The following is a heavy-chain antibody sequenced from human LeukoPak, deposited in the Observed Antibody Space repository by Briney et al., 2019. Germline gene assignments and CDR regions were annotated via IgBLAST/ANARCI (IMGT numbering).Heavy chain of an antibody. V-gene: IGHV4-4*02. CDR2: IYHSGST. CDR3: ARAYMDIVATIYDY. J-gene: IGHJ4*02. CDR1: GGSISSSNW. Sequence: SGTLSLTCAVSGGSISSSNWWSWVRQPPGKGLEWIGEIYHSGSTNYNPSLKSRVTISVDKSKNQFSLKLSSVTAADTAVYYCARAYMDIVATIYDYGGQGTLVTVSS. D-gene: IGHD5-12*01.